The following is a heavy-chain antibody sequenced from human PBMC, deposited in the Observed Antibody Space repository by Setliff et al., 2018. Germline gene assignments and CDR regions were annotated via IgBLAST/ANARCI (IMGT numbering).Heavy chain of an antibody. CDR2: IYYSGST. V-gene: IGHV4-39*07. Sequence: PSETLSLTCTVSGGSISSSSYYWGWIRQPPGKGLEWIGSIYYSGSTYYNPSLKSRVTISVDTSKNQFSLKLSSVTAADTAVYYCAREERYYNFWSGYFDHWGQGTLVTVSS. J-gene: IGHJ4*02. D-gene: IGHD3-3*01. CDR3: AREERYYNFWSGYFDH. CDR1: GGSISSSSYY.